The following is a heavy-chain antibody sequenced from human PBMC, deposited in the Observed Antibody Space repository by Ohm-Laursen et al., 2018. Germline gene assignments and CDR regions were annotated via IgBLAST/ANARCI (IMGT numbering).Heavy chain of an antibody. J-gene: IGHJ4*02. CDR2: ISWNSGSI. CDR3: AKDKGGLIVGATFDY. CDR1: GFTFDDYA. Sequence: SLRLSCAASGFTFDDYAMHWVRQAPGKGLEWVSGISWNSGSIGYADSVKGRFTISRDNAKNSLYLLMNSLRAEDTALYYCAKDKGGLIVGATFDYWGQGTLVTVSS. V-gene: IGHV3-9*01. D-gene: IGHD1-26*01.